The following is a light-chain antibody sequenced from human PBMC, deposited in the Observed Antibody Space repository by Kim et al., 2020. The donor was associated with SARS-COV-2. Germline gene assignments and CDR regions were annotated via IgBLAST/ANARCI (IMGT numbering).Light chain of an antibody. CDR1: QDVSIY. Sequence: EVVLTQSPATLSLSPGERATLSCGASQDVSIYLAWYQQKPGQAPRLLIYDASDRATGIPARFSGSGSGTDFTLTISSLEPEDFGVYYCQQRASWPITFGQGTRLEIK. CDR3: QQRASWPIT. J-gene: IGKJ5*01. CDR2: DAS. V-gene: IGKV3D-11*01.